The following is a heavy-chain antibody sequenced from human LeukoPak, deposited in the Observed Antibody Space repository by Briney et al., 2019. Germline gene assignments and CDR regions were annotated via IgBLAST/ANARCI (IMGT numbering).Heavy chain of an antibody. J-gene: IGHJ4*02. Sequence: GGSLRLSCAASGFTFSSDGMSWVRQAPGKGLEWVSASSGSGGSTYYADSVKGRFTISRDNSKNTLYLQMNSLRAEDTAVYYCAKSTSSGWYYFDYWGQGTLVTVSS. D-gene: IGHD6-19*01. CDR1: GFTFSSDG. CDR2: SSGSGGST. CDR3: AKSTSSGWYYFDY. V-gene: IGHV3-23*01.